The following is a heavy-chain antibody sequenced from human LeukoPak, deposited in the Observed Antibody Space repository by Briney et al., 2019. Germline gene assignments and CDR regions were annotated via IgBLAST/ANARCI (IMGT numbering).Heavy chain of an antibody. J-gene: IGHJ4*02. D-gene: IGHD3-16*02. V-gene: IGHV1-18*01. CDR1: GYTFTSYG. CDR3: ARDRGDYVWGSYRYFDY. Sequence: ASVKVSCKASGYTFTSYGISWVRQAPGQGLEWMGWIRAYNGNTNYAQKLQGRVTMTTDTSTSTAYMELRSLRSDDTAVYYCARDRGDYVWGSYRYFDYWGQGTLVTVSS. CDR2: IRAYNGNT.